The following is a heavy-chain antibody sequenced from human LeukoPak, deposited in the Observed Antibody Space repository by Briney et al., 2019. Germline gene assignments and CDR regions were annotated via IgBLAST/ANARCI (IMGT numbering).Heavy chain of an antibody. D-gene: IGHD1-26*01. CDR1: GFTFRTSE. CDR3: ATKISGSYYEYIDY. J-gene: IGHJ4*02. Sequence: QTGGSLTLSCAASGFTFRTSEMNWVRQAPGKGLEWVSYISSSGTTIYYADSLKGRFTNSRDNAKNSLYLQMSSLRAEDTAVYYCATKISGSYYEYIDYWGQGTLVTVSS. V-gene: IGHV3-48*03. CDR2: ISSSGTTI.